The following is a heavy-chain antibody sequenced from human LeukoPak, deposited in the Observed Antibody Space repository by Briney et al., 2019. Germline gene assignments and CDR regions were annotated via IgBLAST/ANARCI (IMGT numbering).Heavy chain of an antibody. CDR1: GGSISSYY. CDR3: ARGSYLYYYYGMDV. V-gene: IGHV4-59*01. CDR2: IYYSGST. D-gene: IGHD1-26*01. J-gene: IGHJ6*02. Sequence: SETLSLTCTVSGGSISSYYWSWIRQPPGKGLEWIGYIYYSGSTNYNPSLKSRVTMSVDTSKNQFSLKLSSVTAADTAVYYCARGSYLYYYYGMDVWGQGTTVTVSS.